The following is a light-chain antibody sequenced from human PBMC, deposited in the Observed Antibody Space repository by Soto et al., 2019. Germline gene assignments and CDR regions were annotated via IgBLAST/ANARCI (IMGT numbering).Light chain of an antibody. V-gene: IGKV3-15*01. CDR1: QSVSSN. CDR2: GAS. Sequence: EIVMTQSPATLSVSPGERATLSCRASQSVSSNLAWYQQKPGQAPRLLIYGASTRATGIPARFSGSGSGTEFTLTISSLQSEDLAVYYCQQYNNGGITIGQGTRLEIK. J-gene: IGKJ5*01. CDR3: QQYNNGGIT.